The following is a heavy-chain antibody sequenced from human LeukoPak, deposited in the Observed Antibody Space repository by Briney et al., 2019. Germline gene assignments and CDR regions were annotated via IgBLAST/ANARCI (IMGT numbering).Heavy chain of an antibody. Sequence: PSETLSLTCTVSGGSISSYYWSWIRQPPGKGLEWIGYIYYSGSTNYNPSLKSRVTISVDTSKNQFSLKLSSVTAADTAVYYCARGYSPYDFWSGYYKPYYFGYWGQGTLVTVSS. CDR3: ARGYSPYDFWSGYYKPYYFGY. CDR2: IYYSGST. V-gene: IGHV4-59*01. CDR1: GGSISSYY. J-gene: IGHJ4*02. D-gene: IGHD3-3*01.